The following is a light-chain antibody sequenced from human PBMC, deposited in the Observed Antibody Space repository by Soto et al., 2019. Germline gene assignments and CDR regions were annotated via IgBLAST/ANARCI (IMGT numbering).Light chain of an antibody. CDR1: QSVSSSY. CDR3: QQYGSSPSWT. Sequence: IVLTQSQGTLSLSPGERATLSCRASQSVSSSYLAWYQQKPGQAPRLLIYGASSRATGIPDRFSGSGSGTDFTLTISRLEPEDFAVYYCQQYGSSPSWTVGQGTKVDIK. CDR2: GAS. V-gene: IGKV3-20*01. J-gene: IGKJ1*01.